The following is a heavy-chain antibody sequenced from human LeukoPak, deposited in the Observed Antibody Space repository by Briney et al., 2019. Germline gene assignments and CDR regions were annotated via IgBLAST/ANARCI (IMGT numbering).Heavy chain of an antibody. Sequence: ASVKVSCKASGYTFIDYYMHWMRQAPGQGPEWMGWMNHNSGGTNYAQKFQGRVTMTRDTSITTAYMELSSLRSDDTAVYYCAPRRVAADKGFDYWGQGTLVTVSS. D-gene: IGHD6-19*01. CDR1: GYTFIDYY. CDR3: APRRVAADKGFDY. J-gene: IGHJ4*02. V-gene: IGHV1-2*02. CDR2: MNHNSGGT.